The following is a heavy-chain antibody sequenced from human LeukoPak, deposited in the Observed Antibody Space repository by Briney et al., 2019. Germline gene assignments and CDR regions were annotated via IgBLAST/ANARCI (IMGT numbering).Heavy chain of an antibody. CDR1: GDKITNHG. CDR2: ISGYRGNT. Sequence: ASVKVSCKTSGDKITNHGISWGRQAPGQGLERMGWISGYRGNTKYGQKFQGRVTLTTDTSTNVAYMELRSLRPDDTAVYYCANPLVISHYFDYWGQGTLVTVSS. D-gene: IGHD3-9*01. CDR3: ANPLVISHYFDY. J-gene: IGHJ4*02. V-gene: IGHV1-18*01.